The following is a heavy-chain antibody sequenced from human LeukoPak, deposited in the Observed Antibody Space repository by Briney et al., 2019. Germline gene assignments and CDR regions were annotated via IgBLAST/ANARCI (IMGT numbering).Heavy chain of an antibody. CDR1: GFTFSRYS. Sequence: PGGSLRLSCAAPGFTFSRYSMNWVRQAPGKGLEWVSSISSSSSYIYYADSVKGRFTISRDNTKNSLYLQMNSLRAEDTAAYYCAGSLWFGDSGWFDPWGQGTLVTVSS. D-gene: IGHD3-10*01. CDR2: ISSSSSYI. CDR3: AGSLWFGDSGWFDP. V-gene: IGHV3-21*01. J-gene: IGHJ5*02.